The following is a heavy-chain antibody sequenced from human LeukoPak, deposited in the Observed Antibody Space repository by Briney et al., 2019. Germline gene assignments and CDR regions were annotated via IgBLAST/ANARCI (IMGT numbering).Heavy chain of an antibody. Sequence: ASVKVSCKASGYTFTSYDINWVRQATGQGLEWMGWMNPNSGNTGYAQKFQGRVTMTRNTSISTAYMELSSLRSEDTAVYYCARGLRVRGVSRVKPYYFDYWGQGTLVTVSS. CDR1: GYTFTSYD. CDR3: ARGLRVRGVSRVKPYYFDY. V-gene: IGHV1-8*01. J-gene: IGHJ4*02. D-gene: IGHD3-10*01. CDR2: MNPNSGNT.